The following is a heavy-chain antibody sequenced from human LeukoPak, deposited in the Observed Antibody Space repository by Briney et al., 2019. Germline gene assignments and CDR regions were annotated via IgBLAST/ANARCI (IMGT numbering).Heavy chain of an antibody. Sequence: GGSLRLSCVASGFTFRSYAMSWVRQAPGKGLEWVSAITGSGIYHADSVKGRFTISRDNSKNTLYLQMDSLRAEDTAVYYCARGGYTYPYYGKDVWGLGTTVTVSS. CDR2: ITGSGI. D-gene: IGHD5-18*01. CDR1: GFTFRSYA. V-gene: IGHV3-23*01. CDR3: ARGGYTYPYYGKDV. J-gene: IGHJ6*02.